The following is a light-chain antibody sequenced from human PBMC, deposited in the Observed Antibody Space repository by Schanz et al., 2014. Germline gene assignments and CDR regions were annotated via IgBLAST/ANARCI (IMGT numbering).Light chain of an antibody. J-gene: IGLJ3*02. CDR1: TGAVTSGYY. CDR2: STS. CDR3: LLSFSGPWV. Sequence: QTVVTQEPSLTVSPGGTVTLTCASSTGAVTSGYYPNWFQQKPGQAPRALIYSTSNTHSWTPARFSGSLLGGKAALTLSGAQPEDEADYYCLLSFSGPWVFGGGTKVTVL. V-gene: IGLV7-43*01.